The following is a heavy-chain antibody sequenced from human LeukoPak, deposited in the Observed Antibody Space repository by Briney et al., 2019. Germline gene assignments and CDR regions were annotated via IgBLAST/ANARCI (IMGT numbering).Heavy chain of an antibody. J-gene: IGHJ6*03. Sequence: GGSLRLSCAASGFTFSSYEMNWVRQAPGKGLEWVSVIYSGGSTYYADSVKGRFTISRDNSKNTLYLQMNSLRAEDTAVYYCARDSRGWSYYYYYMDVWGKGTTVTISS. D-gene: IGHD6-19*01. V-gene: IGHV3-66*01. CDR2: IYSGGST. CDR1: GFTFSSYE. CDR3: ARDSRGWSYYYYYMDV.